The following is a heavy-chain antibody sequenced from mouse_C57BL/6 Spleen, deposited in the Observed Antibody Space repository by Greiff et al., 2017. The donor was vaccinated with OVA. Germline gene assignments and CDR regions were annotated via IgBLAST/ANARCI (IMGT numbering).Heavy chain of an antibody. CDR2: IYPRDGST. D-gene: IGHD1-1*01. Sequence: QVQLQQSGPELVKPGASVKLSCKASGYTFTSYDINWVKQRPGQGLEWIGWIYPRDGSTKYNEKFKGKATVTADTSSSTAYMELHSLTSEDSAVYFCERGITTVEDYWGKGTTLTVSS. V-gene: IGHV1-85*01. CDR1: GYTFTSYD. CDR3: ERGITTVEDY. J-gene: IGHJ2*01.